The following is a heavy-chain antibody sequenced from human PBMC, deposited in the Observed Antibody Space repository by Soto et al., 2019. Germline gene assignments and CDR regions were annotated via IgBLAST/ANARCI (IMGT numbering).Heavy chain of an antibody. CDR3: ARLEDSSGYGDFGY. V-gene: IGHV1-18*04. CDR2: ISAYNGNT. Sequence: ALVKVSCKASGYTFTSYGISWVRQAPGQGLEWMGWISAYNGNTNYAQKLQGRVTMTTDTSTSTAYMELRSLRSDDTAVYYCARLEDSSGYGDFGYWGQGTLVTVSS. CDR1: GYTFTSYG. D-gene: IGHD3-22*01. J-gene: IGHJ4*02.